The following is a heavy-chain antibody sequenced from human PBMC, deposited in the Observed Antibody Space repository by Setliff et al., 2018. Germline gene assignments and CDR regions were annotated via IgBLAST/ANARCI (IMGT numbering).Heavy chain of an antibody. CDR3: ARALGGNYFDY. Sequence: SVKVSCKASGGTFSSYAIDWVRQAPGQGLEWMGGIIPMFGTTNYAQRSRGRVTITADESTTTAYLELSSLRSEDTAVYYCARALGGNYFDYWGPGILVTVSS. V-gene: IGHV1-69*13. CDR1: GGTFSSYA. J-gene: IGHJ4*02. CDR2: IIPMFGTT. D-gene: IGHD2-15*01.